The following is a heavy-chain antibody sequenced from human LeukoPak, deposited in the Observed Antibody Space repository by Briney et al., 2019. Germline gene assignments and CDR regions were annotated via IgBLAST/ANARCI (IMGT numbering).Heavy chain of an antibody. CDR1: GFTFSSYS. V-gene: IGHV4-34*01. CDR3: ASCYYGSGSYYTWFDP. CDR2: INHSGST. J-gene: IGHJ5*02. Sequence: PGGSLRLSCAASGFTFSSYSMNWVRQAPGKGLEWIGEINHSGSTNYNPSLKSRVTISVDTSKNQFSLKLSSVTAADTAVYYCASCYYGSGSYYTWFDPWGQGTLVTVSS. D-gene: IGHD3-10*01.